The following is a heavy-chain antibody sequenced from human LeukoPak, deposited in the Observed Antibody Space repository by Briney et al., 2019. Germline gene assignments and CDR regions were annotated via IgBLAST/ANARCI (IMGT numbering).Heavy chain of an antibody. CDR3: ARVKGSYYGFDY. Sequence: ASVKVSCKASGYTFTGYYMHWVRQAPGQGLEWMGWINPNSGGTNYAQKLQGRVTMTTDTSTSTAYKELRSLRSDDTAVYYCARVKGSYYGFDYWGQGTLVTVSS. CDR2: INPNSGGT. V-gene: IGHV1-2*02. CDR1: GYTFTGYY. D-gene: IGHD1-26*01. J-gene: IGHJ4*02.